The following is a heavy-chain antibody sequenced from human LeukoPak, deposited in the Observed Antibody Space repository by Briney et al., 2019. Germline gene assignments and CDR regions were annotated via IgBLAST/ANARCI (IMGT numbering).Heavy chain of an antibody. Sequence: ASVKVSCKASGYTFTSYGISWVRQAPGQGLEWMGWISAYNGNTNYAQKLQGRVTMTTDTSTSTAYMEPRSLRSDDTAVYYCARELGYCSSTSCYEARMFAFDIWGQGTMVTVSS. J-gene: IGHJ3*02. CDR2: ISAYNGNT. CDR3: ARELGYCSSTSCYEARMFAFDI. D-gene: IGHD2-2*01. V-gene: IGHV1-18*01. CDR1: GYTFTSYG.